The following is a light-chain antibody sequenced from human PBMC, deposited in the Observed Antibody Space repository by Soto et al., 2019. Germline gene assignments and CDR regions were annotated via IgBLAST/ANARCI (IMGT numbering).Light chain of an antibody. CDR1: QTVRTNY. V-gene: IGKV3-20*01. CDR3: QQYSDSPLI. Sequence: EIVLTQSPGTLSLSPGERATLSCRASQTVRTNYLAWFKHKPGQAPRLLIYGASSRATGIPDRFSGSGSGTDFTLSINRLEPEDFAVYFCQQYSDSPLIFGGGTKVEIK. J-gene: IGKJ4*01. CDR2: GAS.